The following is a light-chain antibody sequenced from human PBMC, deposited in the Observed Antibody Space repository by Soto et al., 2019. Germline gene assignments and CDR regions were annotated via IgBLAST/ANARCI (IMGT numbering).Light chain of an antibody. Sequence: DIQMTQSPSSLSASVGDRVTITCRASQAISNNLAWYQQKPGKVPNLLIFAASTLQSGFPSRFSGSGSGTDFAITISSLQPEDVATYYCQKYDSAPPYTFGQGTKVEIK. CDR1: QAISNN. CDR2: AAS. CDR3: QKYDSAPPYT. V-gene: IGKV1-27*01. J-gene: IGKJ2*01.